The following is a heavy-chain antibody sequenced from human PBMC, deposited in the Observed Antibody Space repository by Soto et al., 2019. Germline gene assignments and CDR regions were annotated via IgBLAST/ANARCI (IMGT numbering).Heavy chain of an antibody. V-gene: IGHV3-30*18. CDR2: ISNDGSNK. CDR3: AKGFGNYSAFDS. CDR1: GFSFSTYG. Sequence: QVHLVESGGGVVQPGRSLRLSCAASGFSFSTYGMHWVRQAPGKGLEWVAFISNDGSNKYYADSVKGRLTISRDNSKNTPYLQMNSLRAEDTAVYYCAKGFGNYSAFDSWGQGTLVTVSS. D-gene: IGHD1-26*01. J-gene: IGHJ4*02.